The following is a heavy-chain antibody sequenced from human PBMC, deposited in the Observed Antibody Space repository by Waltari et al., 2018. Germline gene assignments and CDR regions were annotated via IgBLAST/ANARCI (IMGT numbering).Heavy chain of an antibody. D-gene: IGHD3-22*01. CDR1: EFPFSYYS. CDR3: ARDYCDRTNCHGMDV. Sequence: QVQLVESGGGVVQPGRSLRLSCSAAEFPFSYYSMHWVRQAPGKGLEWVAVISYNERNIYYVDSVKGRFTISRDNSKKMLYLQMYNLRAEDTAVYYCARDYCDRTNCHGMDVWGQGTTVTVSS. V-gene: IGHV3-30*04. CDR2: ISYNERNI. J-gene: IGHJ6*02.